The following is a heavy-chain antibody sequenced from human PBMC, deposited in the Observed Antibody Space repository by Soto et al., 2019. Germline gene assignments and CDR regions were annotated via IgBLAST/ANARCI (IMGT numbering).Heavy chain of an antibody. Sequence: SETLSLTCTVSGGSISSGGYYWSWIRQHPGKGLEWIGYIYYSGSTYYNPSLKSRVTISVDTSKNQFSLKLSSVTAADTAVYYCASLRDTYYYGSGSYYKVGNFDYWGQGNLVTVS. D-gene: IGHD3-10*01. J-gene: IGHJ4*02. CDR2: IYYSGST. V-gene: IGHV4-31*03. CDR1: GGSISSGGYY. CDR3: ASLRDTYYYGSGSYYKVGNFDY.